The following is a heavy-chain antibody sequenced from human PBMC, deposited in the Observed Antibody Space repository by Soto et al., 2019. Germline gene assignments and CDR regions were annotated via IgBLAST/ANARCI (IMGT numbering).Heavy chain of an antibody. CDR2: ISGSGGST. Sequence: PGGSLRLSCAASGFTFSSYAMSWVRQAPGKGLEWVSAISGSGGSTYYADSVKGRFTISRDNSKNTLYLQMNSLRAEDTAVYYCAKVRRVDIWGSYRPHYWGQGTLVTVSS. CDR1: GFTFSSYA. D-gene: IGHD3-16*02. J-gene: IGHJ4*02. CDR3: AKVRRVDIWGSYRPHY. V-gene: IGHV3-23*01.